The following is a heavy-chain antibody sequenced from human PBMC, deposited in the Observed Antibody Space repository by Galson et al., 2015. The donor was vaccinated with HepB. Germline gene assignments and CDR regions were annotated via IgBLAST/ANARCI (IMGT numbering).Heavy chain of an antibody. J-gene: IGHJ4*02. Sequence: LSLTCTVSGGSISSSSYYWGWIRQPPGKGLEWIGSIYYSGSTYYNPSLKSRVTISVDTSKNQFSLKLSSVTAADTAVYYCETEQQLVRGIDYWGQGTLVTVSS. CDR3: ETEQQLVRGIDY. D-gene: IGHD6-13*01. V-gene: IGHV4-39*01. CDR1: GGSISSSSYY. CDR2: IYYSGST.